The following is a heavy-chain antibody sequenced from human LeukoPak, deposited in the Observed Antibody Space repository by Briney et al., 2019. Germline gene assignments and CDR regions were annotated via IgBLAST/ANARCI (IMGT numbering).Heavy chain of an antibody. CDR3: AKVPFLTTLRSFDY. CDR1: GLTFSSYA. CDR2: ISGSGGST. V-gene: IGHV3-23*01. Sequence: PGGSLRLSCAASGLTFSSYAMSWVRQAPGKGLEWVSAISGSGGSTYYADSVKGRFTISRDNSKNTLYLQMNSLRAEDTAVYYCAKVPFLTTLRSFDYWGQGTLVTVSS. J-gene: IGHJ4*02. D-gene: IGHD3-10*02.